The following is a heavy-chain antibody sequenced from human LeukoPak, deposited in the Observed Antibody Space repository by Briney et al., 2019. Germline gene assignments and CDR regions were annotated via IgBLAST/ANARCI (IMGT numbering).Heavy chain of an antibody. CDR2: ISAYNGNT. CDR1: GYTFTSYG. CDR3: AKVNYSSSWENWFDP. Sequence: ASVKVSCKASGYTFTSYGISWVRQAPGQGLEWMGWISAYNGNTNYAQKLQGRVTMTTDTSTSTAYMELRSLRSDDTAVYYCAKVNYSSSWENWFDPWGQGTLVTVSS. D-gene: IGHD6-6*01. V-gene: IGHV1-18*01. J-gene: IGHJ5*02.